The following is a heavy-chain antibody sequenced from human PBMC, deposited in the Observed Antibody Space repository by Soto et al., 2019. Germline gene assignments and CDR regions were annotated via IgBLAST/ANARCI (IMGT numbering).Heavy chain of an antibody. CDR1: RGTFTTSP. CDR3: TRDSSLGYLF. Sequence: VQLVQSGAEVKKPGSSVKVSCKTSRGTFTTSPITWIRQAPGQGLVWMGEVIPTSGTATYAQTFQGRVAFTADKSTNTAYMELSSLRSEDTAIYFCTRDSSLGYLFWGQGSLVTVSS. CDR2: VIPTSGTA. V-gene: IGHV1-69*06. D-gene: IGHD5-18*01. J-gene: IGHJ4*02.